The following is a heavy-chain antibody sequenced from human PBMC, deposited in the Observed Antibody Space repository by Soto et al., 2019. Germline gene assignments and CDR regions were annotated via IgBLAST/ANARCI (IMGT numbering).Heavy chain of an antibody. D-gene: IGHD1-1*01. J-gene: IGHJ6*03. Sequence: QLEESGPGLVKPSETLSLTCTVSGDSVSSCCFYWAWIRQPPGKGLEWVGSIHYSGSTYYSWPLKSRGTISVDTSKNQLSLRLTFVTAADTAVYYCARARSYDGHMVTSYYMYVWGEGTPVTVSS. CDR1: GDSVSSCCFY. CDR2: IHYSGST. V-gene: IGHV4-39*01. CDR3: ARARSYDGHMVTSYYMYV.